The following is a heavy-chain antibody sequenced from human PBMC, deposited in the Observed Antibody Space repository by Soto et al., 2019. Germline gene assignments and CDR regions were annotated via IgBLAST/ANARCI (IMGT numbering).Heavy chain of an antibody. J-gene: IGHJ6*01. CDR1: VFSFTDAW. CDR3: TADSAATWDYGMDV. D-gene: IGHD2-15*01. CDR2: IKRRSDGGTT. Sequence: WGSLIVSCASSVFSFTDAWMNWVRQAPGKGLEWVGRIKRRSDGGTTDYAAPVKGRFTVSSDEPRNTLYLQMNSLKVEDTAVYYCTADSAATWDYGMDVWGQGTPVTVSS. V-gene: IGHV3-15*01.